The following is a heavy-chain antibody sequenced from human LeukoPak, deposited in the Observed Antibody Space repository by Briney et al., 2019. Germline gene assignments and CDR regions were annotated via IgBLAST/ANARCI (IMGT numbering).Heavy chain of an antibody. CDR1: GGSISSSTYY. CDR3: ARDPVFRWFDP. V-gene: IGHV4-39*07. J-gene: IGHJ5*02. CDR2: IYYSGNT. D-gene: IGHD3-10*01. Sequence: PSETLSLTRTVSGGSISSSTYYWGWIRQPPGKGLEWIGSIYYSGNTYYNPSLKSRVTISLDASKNQFSLKLNSVTAADTAVYYCARDPVFRWFDPWGQGTLVTVPS.